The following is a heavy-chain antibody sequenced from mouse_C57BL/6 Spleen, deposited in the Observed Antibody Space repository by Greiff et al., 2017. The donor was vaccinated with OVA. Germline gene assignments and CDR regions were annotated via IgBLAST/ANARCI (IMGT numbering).Heavy chain of an antibody. V-gene: IGHV1-26*01. CDR2: INPNNGGT. J-gene: IGHJ4*01. D-gene: IGHD2-4*01. CDR3: AKRVYYDYEYYAMDY. Sequence: VQLQQSGPELVKPGASVKISCKASGYTFTDYYMNWVKQSHGKSLEWIGDINPNNGGTSYNQKFKGKATLTVDKSSSTAYMELRSLTSEDSAVYYCAKRVYYDYEYYAMDYWGQGTSVTVSS. CDR1: GYTFTDYY.